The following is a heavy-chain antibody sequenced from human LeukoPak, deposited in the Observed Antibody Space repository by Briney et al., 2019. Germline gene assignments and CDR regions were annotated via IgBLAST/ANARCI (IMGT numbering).Heavy chain of an antibody. V-gene: IGHV4-59*08. CDR3: ARHRLGCSSTSCYGDGWFDP. D-gene: IGHD2-2*01. J-gene: IGHJ5*02. Sequence: PSETLSLTCTVSGGSISSYYWSWIRQPPGQGLEWIGYIYSSGSTNYNPSLKSRVTISVDTSKNQFSLKLSSVTAADTAVYYCARHRLGCSSTSCYGDGWFDPWGQGTLVTVSS. CDR2: IYSSGST. CDR1: GGSISSYY.